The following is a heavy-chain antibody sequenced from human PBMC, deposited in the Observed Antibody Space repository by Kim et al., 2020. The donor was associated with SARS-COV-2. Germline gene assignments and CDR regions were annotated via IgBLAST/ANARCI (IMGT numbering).Heavy chain of an antibody. V-gene: IGHV3-33*01. J-gene: IGHJ5*02. D-gene: IGHD3-16*01. CDR1: GFSFSSYG. Sequence: GGSLRLSCAASGFSFSSYGMHWVRQAPGKGLDWVAVIWYDGSNKYYADSVKGRFTISRDNSKKTLYLQMNSLRAEDTAVYYCARDQGGGIDPWGQGTLVTVSS. CDR3: ARDQGGGIDP. CDR2: IWYDGSNK.